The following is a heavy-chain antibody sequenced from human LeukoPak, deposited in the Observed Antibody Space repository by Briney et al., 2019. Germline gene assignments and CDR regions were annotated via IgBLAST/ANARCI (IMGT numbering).Heavy chain of an antibody. Sequence: GGSLRLSCAASGFTFSSYGMNWVRQAPGKGLEWVSSISSSSSYIYYADSVKGRFTISRDNAKNSLYLQMNSLRAEDTAVYYCARARVSGSPEGDAFDIWGQGTMVTVSS. V-gene: IGHV3-21*01. CDR2: ISSSSSYI. J-gene: IGHJ3*02. CDR3: ARARVSGSPEGDAFDI. CDR1: GFTFSSYG. D-gene: IGHD1-26*01.